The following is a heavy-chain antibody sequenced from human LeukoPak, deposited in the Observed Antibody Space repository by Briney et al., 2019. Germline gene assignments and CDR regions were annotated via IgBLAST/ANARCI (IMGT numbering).Heavy chain of an antibody. CDR2: ISGNGGST. V-gene: IGHV3-23*01. CDR3: AKDMKVVVPTALDH. J-gene: IGHJ4*02. CDR1: GFTFSSYA. D-gene: IGHD2-2*01. Sequence: PGGSLRLSCAASGFTFSSYAMNWVRQAPGEGLEWVSSISGNGGSTYYADSAKGRFTISRDNSKNTLYLQMNSLRAVDTAVYYCAKDMKVVVPTALDHWGQGTQVTVSS.